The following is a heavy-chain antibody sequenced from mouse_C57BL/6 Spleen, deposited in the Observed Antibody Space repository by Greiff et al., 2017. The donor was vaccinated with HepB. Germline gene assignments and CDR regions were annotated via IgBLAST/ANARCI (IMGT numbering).Heavy chain of an antibody. D-gene: IGHD2-1*01. V-gene: IGHV1-64*01. CDR1: GYTFTSYW. CDR3: ARLGYGSYAMDY. CDR2: IHPNSGST. Sequence: QVHVKQPGAELVKPGASVKLSCKASGYTFTSYWMHWVKQRPGQGLEWIGMIHPNSGSTNYNEKFKSKATLTVDKSSSTAYMQLSSLTSEDSAVYYCARLGYGSYAMDYWGQGTSVTVSS. J-gene: IGHJ4*01.